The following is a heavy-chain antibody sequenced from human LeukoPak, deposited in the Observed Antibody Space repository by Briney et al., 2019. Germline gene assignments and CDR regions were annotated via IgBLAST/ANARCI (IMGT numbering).Heavy chain of an antibody. J-gene: IGHJ4*02. Sequence: GGSLRLSCAASGFTFSSYSMNWVRQAPGKGLEWVSSISSSSSYIYYADSVKGRFTISRDNAKNSLYLQMNSLRAEDTAVYYCAREYCTNGVCYGGYYFDYWGQGTLATVSS. CDR2: ISSSSSYI. D-gene: IGHD2-8*01. CDR1: GFTFSSYS. CDR3: AREYCTNGVCYGGYYFDY. V-gene: IGHV3-21*01.